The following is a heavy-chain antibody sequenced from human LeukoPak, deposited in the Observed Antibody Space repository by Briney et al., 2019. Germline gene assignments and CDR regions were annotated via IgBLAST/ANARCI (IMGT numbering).Heavy chain of an antibody. D-gene: IGHD4-23*01. J-gene: IGHJ1*01. CDR2: INSDGSWT. CDR1: GNYW. Sequence: GGSLRLSCAASGNYWMHWVRQAPGKGLVWVSHINSDGSWTSYADSVKGRFTISRDNSKNTLYLQMNSLRAEDTAVYYCARGLSTVVTRGLYFQHWGQGTLVTVSS. CDR3: ARGLSTVVTRGLYFQH. V-gene: IGHV3-74*01.